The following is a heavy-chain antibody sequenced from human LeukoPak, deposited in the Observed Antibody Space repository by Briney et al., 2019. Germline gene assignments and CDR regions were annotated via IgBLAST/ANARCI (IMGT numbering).Heavy chain of an antibody. CDR2: IYTSGST. CDR3: ARGGGYGVIDY. J-gene: IGHJ4*02. CDR1: GGSISSGSYY. Sequence: PSETLSLTCTVSGGSISSGSYYWSWIRQPAGKGLEWIGRIYTSGSTNYNPSLKSRVTISVDTSKNQFSLKLSSVTAADTAVYYCARGGGYGVIDYWGQGTLVTVSS. V-gene: IGHV4-61*02. D-gene: IGHD5-12*01.